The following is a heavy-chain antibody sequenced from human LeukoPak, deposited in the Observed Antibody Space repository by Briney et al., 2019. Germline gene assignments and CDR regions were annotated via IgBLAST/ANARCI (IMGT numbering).Heavy chain of an antibody. J-gene: IGHJ4*02. V-gene: IGHV4-31*11. D-gene: IGHD1-14*01. CDR3: ARGWDRRGFDY. CDR1: GGSISDGGYY. Sequence: LQTLSLTCAVSGGSISDGGYYWSWIRQHPGKGLEWIGYIYDSGATYYSPALQSRVAISVDTSDNKFSLKLRSLTAADTAVYYCARGWDRRGFDYWGQVITVTVSS. CDR2: IYDSGAT.